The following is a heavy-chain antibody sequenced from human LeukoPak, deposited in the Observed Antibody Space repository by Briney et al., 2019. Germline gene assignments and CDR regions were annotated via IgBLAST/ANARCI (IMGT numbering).Heavy chain of an antibody. CDR1: GFTFSSYA. D-gene: IGHD3-22*01. CDR3: ASDISGYYRDY. Sequence: PGGSLRLSCAASGFTFSSYAMSWVRQAPGKGLEWVSAISGSGGSTYYADSVKGRFTISRDNAKNSLYLQMNSLRAEDTAVYYCASDISGYYRDYWGQGTLVTVSS. CDR2: ISGSGGST. V-gene: IGHV3-23*01. J-gene: IGHJ4*02.